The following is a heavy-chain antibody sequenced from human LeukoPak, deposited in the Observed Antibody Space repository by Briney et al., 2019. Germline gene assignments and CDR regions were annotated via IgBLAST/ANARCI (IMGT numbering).Heavy chain of an antibody. J-gene: IGHJ4*02. V-gene: IGHV3-48*03. Sequence: GGSLRLSCAASGFTFSSYEMNWVRQAPGKGLEWVSYISSSGSTIYYADSVKGRFTISRDNAKNSLYLQMNSLRAEDTAVYYCASQKPVYGDSAGYWGQGTLVTVSS. CDR2: ISSSGSTI. CDR3: ASQKPVYGDSAGY. CDR1: GFTFSSYE. D-gene: IGHD4-17*01.